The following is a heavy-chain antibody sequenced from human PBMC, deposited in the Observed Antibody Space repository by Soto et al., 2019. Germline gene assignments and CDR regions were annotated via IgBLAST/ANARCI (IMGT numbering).Heavy chain of an antibody. CDR1: GFTFSSYW. Sequence: GSLRLSCAASGFTFSSYWMHWVRQAPGKGLVWVSRINSDGSSTTYADSVKGRFTISRDNAKKTLYLQMNSLRAEDTAVYYCARVDVISLDYDYIWGSYYYHMDVWGKGTTVTVSS. V-gene: IGHV3-74*01. J-gene: IGHJ6*03. CDR2: INSDGSST. D-gene: IGHD3-16*01. CDR3: ARVDVISLDYDYIWGSYYYHMDV.